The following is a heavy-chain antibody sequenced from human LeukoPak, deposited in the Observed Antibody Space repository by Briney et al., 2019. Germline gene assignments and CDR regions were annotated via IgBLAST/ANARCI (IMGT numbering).Heavy chain of an antibody. CDR1: GFTFSSYA. CDR2: ISYDGSNK. J-gene: IGHJ4*02. CDR3: ARDGSSGWTWYFDY. V-gene: IGHV3-30-3*01. D-gene: IGHD6-19*01. Sequence: GGSLRLSCAASGFTFSSYAMHWVRQAPGKGLEWVAVISYDGSNKYYADSVKGRFTISRDNSKNTLYLQMNSLRAEDTAVYYCARDGSSGWTWYFDYWGQGTLVTVSS.